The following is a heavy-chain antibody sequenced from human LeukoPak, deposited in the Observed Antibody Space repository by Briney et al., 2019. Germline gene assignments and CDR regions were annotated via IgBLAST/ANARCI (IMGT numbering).Heavy chain of an antibody. V-gene: IGHV4-59*01. CDR2: IYYSGST. CDR3: ARVGEGGYLVYYFDY. D-gene: IGHD3-22*01. CDR1: GGSISSYY. J-gene: IGHJ4*02. Sequence: PSEXLSLTCTVSGGSISSYYWSWLRQPPGKGLEWIGYIYYSGSTNYNPSLKSRVTISVDTSKNQFSLKLSSVTAADTAVYYCARVGEGGYLVYYFDYWGQGTLVTVSS.